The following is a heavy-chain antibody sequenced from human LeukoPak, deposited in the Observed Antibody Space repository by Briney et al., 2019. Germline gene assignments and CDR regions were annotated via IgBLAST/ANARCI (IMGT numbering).Heavy chain of an antibody. CDR3: ARVDIRTAFFDY. V-gene: IGHV4-4*07. CDR1: GGSINSYY. Sequence: SETLSLTCTVSGGSINSYYWSWIRQPAGKGLEWIGRIYSSGSTGYNPSLKSRVTMSLDTSKNQFSLNLSSVTAVDTAVYYCARVDIRTAFFDYWGQGTLVTVSS. D-gene: IGHD5-12*01. CDR2: IYSSGST. J-gene: IGHJ4*02.